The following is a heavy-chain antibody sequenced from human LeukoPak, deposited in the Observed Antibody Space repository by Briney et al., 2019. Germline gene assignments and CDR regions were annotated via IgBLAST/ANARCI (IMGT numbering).Heavy chain of an antibody. J-gene: IGHJ4*02. CDR2: IYSTGST. D-gene: IGHD1-26*01. CDR3: ARTKSQSGSYRYYFDS. V-gene: IGHV4-61*08. Sequence: SEALSLTCAVSGGSVGSGGHFWSWIRQPPGKGLEWIGYIYSTGSTNYNPSLKSRITMSVDTSKNQFSLKLSSVIAADTAVYYCARTKSQSGSYRYYFDSWGQGTLVTVSS. CDR1: GGSVGSGGHF.